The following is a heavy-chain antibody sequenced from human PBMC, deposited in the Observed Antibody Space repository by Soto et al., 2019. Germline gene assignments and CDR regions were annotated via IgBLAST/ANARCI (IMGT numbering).Heavy chain of an antibody. D-gene: IGHD3-3*01. J-gene: IGHJ5*02. V-gene: IGHV1-69*01. CDR2: IIPIFGTT. Sequence: QVQLVQSGAEVKEPGSAVKVSCKAPADSFSSYGISWVRQAPGQGLEWMGGIIPIFGTTNYAEKFQGRVTITADESTNTAYMELSSLRSEDTALYYCARVFPDGWFEPGVVRGYFDTWGRGTLGTVSS. CDR1: ADSFSSYG. CDR3: ARVFPDGWFEPGVVRGYFDT.